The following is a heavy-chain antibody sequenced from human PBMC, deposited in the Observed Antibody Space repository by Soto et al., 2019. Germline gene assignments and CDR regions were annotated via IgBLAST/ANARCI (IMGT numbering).Heavy chain of an antibody. J-gene: IGHJ4*02. CDR2: ISYDGSNK. V-gene: IGHV3-30*18. D-gene: IGHD6-6*01. CDR1: GFTFSSYG. CDR3: ANLEQLPPSN. Sequence: QVQLVESGGGVVQPGRSLRLSCAASGFTFSSYGMHWVRQAPGKGLEWVAVISYDGSNKYYADSVKGRFTISRDNSKNTLYLQMNSLRAEVTAVYYCANLEQLPPSNWGQGTLVTVSS.